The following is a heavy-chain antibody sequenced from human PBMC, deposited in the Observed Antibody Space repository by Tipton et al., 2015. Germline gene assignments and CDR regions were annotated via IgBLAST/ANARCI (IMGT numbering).Heavy chain of an antibody. CDR2: ISYSGST. CDR1: SGSISSYH. V-gene: IGHV4-59*01. D-gene: IGHD5-24*01. J-gene: IGHJ6*02. Sequence: TLSLTCTVSSGSISSYHWNWIRQSPGKGLEWIGYISYSGSTHYNPSLKRRVTISLDTSKNQFSLTLNSVTAADTAVYYCARDLEHGMDVWGQGTTVTVSS. CDR3: ARDLEHGMDV.